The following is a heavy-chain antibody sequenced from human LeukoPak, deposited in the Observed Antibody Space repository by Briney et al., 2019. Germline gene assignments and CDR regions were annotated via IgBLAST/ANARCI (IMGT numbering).Heavy chain of an antibody. CDR3: AKQQTAAPNPLDY. Sequence: GGSLRLSCAASGFTFSSYSMNWVRQAPGKGLEWVSSIGSSSSYIYYADSVKGRFTISRDNAKNSLYLQMNSLRAEDTAVYYCAKQQTAAPNPLDYWGQGTLVTVSS. V-gene: IGHV3-21*01. CDR1: GFTFSSYS. J-gene: IGHJ4*02. D-gene: IGHD2-2*01. CDR2: IGSSSSYI.